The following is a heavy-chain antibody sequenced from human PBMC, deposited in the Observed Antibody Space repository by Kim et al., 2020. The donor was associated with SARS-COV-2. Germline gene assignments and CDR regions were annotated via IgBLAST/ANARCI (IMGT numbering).Heavy chain of an antibody. V-gene: IGHV3-48*02. J-gene: IGHJ3*02. CDR1: GFTFSSYS. Sequence: GGSLRLSCAASGFTFSSYSMNWVRQAPGKGLEWVSYISSSSSTIYYADSVKGRFTISRDNAKNSLYLQMNSLRDEDTAVYYCASGLVVVPAAFDAFDIWGQGTMVTVSS. D-gene: IGHD2-2*01. CDR3: ASGLVVVPAAFDAFDI. CDR2: ISSSSSTI.